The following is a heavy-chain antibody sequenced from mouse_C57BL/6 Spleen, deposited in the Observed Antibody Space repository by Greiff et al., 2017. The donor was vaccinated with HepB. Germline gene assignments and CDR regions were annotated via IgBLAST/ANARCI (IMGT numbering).Heavy chain of an antibody. J-gene: IGHJ1*03. D-gene: IGHD1-1*01. CDR3: ARADYGSGWYFDV. Sequence: QVHVKQSGAELVKPGASVKISCKASGYAFSSYWMNWVKQRPGKGLEWIGQIYPGDGDTNYNGKFKGKATLTADKSSSTAYMQLSSLTSEDSAVYFCARADYGSGWYFDVWGTGTTVTVSS. CDR1: GYAFSSYW. CDR2: IYPGDGDT. V-gene: IGHV1-80*01.